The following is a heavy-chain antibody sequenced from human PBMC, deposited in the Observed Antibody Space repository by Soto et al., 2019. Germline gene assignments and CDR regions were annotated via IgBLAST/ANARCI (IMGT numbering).Heavy chain of an antibody. J-gene: IGHJ6*02. CDR2: ISGGSAYI. Sequence: EVQLVESGGGLVKPGGSLRLSCVGPGFIFSSYYMNWVRQAQGKGLEWVSSISGGSAYIYYADSVKGRFTISRDNAKNSLYLEMNSLRVEDTAVYYCVRVWRLVGRYGMDVWGQGTTVTVSS. V-gene: IGHV3-21*02. CDR1: GFIFSSYY. CDR3: VRVWRLVGRYGMDV. D-gene: IGHD6-25*01.